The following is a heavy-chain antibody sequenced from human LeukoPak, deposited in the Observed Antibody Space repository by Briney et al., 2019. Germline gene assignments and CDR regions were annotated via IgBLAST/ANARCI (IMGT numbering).Heavy chain of an antibody. CDR1: GGSISSYY. CDR3: ARSSSAHYYDSSGYLPSHFDC. Sequence: SETLSLTCTVSGGSISSYYRSWIRQPPGKGLEWIGYISYSGSTNYNPSLKSRVTISVDTSKNQFSLKLSSVTAADTAVYYCARSSSAHYYDSSGYLPSHFDCWGQGTLVTVSS. D-gene: IGHD3-22*01. J-gene: IGHJ4*02. V-gene: IGHV4-59*01. CDR2: ISYSGST.